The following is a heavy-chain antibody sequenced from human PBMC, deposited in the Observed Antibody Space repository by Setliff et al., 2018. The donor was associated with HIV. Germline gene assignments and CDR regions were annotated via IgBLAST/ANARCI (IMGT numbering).Heavy chain of an antibody. J-gene: IGHJ3*02. V-gene: IGHV3-7*03. Sequence: GESLKISCAASGFTFSSYWMSWVRRAPGKGLEWVANIKQDGSEKYYVDSVKGRFTISRDNAKNSLYLQMNSLRAEDTAVYYCARALYLRLGIAVAGLDAFDIWGQGTRSPSPQ. CDR2: IKQDGSEK. CDR1: GFTFSSYW. CDR3: ARALYLRLGIAVAGLDAFDI. D-gene: IGHD6-19*01.